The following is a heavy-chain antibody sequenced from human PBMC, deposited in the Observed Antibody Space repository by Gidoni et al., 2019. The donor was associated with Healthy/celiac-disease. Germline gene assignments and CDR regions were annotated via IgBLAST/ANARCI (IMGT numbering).Heavy chain of an antibody. CDR3: AKDIRSSGRPRGAFDI. J-gene: IGHJ3*02. CDR1: GFTFDDYA. CDR2: ISWKSGSI. V-gene: IGHV3-9*01. D-gene: IGHD3-22*01. Sequence: EVQLVESGGGLGQPGRSLRLSCAASGFTFDDYAMHWVRQAPGKGLEWVSGISWKSGSIGYADSVKGRFTISRDNAKNSLYLQMNSLRAEDTALYYCAKDIRSSGRPRGAFDIWGQGTMVTVSS.